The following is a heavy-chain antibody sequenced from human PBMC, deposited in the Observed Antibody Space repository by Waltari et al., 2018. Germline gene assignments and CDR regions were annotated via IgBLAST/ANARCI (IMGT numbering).Heavy chain of an antibody. V-gene: IGHV3-21*01. CDR3: ARDLRGIAAAGTFDY. D-gene: IGHD6-13*01. CDR1: GFTVSSYS. CDR2: ISSSSSYI. J-gene: IGHJ4*02. Sequence: EVQLVESGGGLVQPGGSLRLSCAASGFTVSSYSMNWVRQAPGKGLEWVSSISSSSSYIYYADSVKGRFTISRDNAKNSLYLQMNSLRAEDTAVYYCARDLRGIAAAGTFDYWGQVTLVTVSS.